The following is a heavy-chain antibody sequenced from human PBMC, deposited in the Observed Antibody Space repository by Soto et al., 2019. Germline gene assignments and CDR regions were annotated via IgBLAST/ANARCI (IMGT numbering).Heavy chain of an antibody. Sequence: QVQLVQSGAEVKKPGASVKVSCKASGYTFTSYGSSWVRQAPGQGLEWMGWISAYNGNTNYAQKLQGRVTMTTDTATSTAYMELRSLRSDDTAVYYCARGLAEQWLVLGAFDIWGQGTMVTVSS. CDR3: ARGLAEQWLVLGAFDI. V-gene: IGHV1-18*01. CDR2: ISAYNGNT. D-gene: IGHD6-19*01. J-gene: IGHJ3*02. CDR1: GYTFTSYG.